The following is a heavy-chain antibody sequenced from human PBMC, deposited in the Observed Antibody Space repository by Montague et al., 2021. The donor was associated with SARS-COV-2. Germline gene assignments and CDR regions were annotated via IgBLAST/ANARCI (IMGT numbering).Heavy chain of an antibody. V-gene: IGHV4-39*01. J-gene: IGHJ4*02. Sequence: SETLSLTCSVSGGSISSSSHYWAWIRQPPGRRLEWIGTIYYSGTTLYHPSLKSRITMSVDTSDNQFSLQLNSVSATDTAIYYCARAQMAVTEYSPDYWGQGILVTVSS. CDR2: IYYSGTT. D-gene: IGHD2/OR15-2a*01. CDR3: ARAQMAVTEYSPDY. CDR1: GGSISSSSHY.